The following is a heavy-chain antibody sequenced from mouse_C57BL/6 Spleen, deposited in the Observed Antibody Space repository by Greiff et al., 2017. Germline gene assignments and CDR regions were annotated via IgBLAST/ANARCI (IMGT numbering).Heavy chain of an antibody. CDR3: ARSTMVTTRNFDY. J-gene: IGHJ2*01. Sequence: QLQQSGAELVRPGTSVKVSCKASGYAFTNYLIEWVKQRPGQGLEWIGVINPGSGGTNYNEKFKGKATLTADKSSSTAYMQLSSLTSEDSAVYFCARSTMVTTRNFDYWGQGTTLTVSS. D-gene: IGHD2-2*01. CDR1: GYAFTNYL. V-gene: IGHV1-54*01. CDR2: INPGSGGT.